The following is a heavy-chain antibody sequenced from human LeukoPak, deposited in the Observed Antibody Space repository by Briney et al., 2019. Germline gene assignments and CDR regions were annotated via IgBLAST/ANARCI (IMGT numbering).Heavy chain of an antibody. V-gene: IGHV3-23*01. CDR3: ARDPRGDYYDTSGF. J-gene: IGHJ4*02. D-gene: IGHD3-22*01. Sequence: PGGSLRLSCAASGFTFSSYAMSWVRQAPGKGLQWVSVISASGGTTHYADSVKGRFIISRDNSKSTLFMQMNSLRVEDTALYFCARDPRGDYYDTSGFWGQGTLVTVS. CDR1: GFTFSSYA. CDR2: ISASGGTT.